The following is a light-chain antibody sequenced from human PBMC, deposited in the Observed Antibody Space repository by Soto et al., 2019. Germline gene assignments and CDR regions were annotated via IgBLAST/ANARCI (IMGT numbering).Light chain of an antibody. Sequence: EIVLTQSPATLSSSPGETATLSCRASQYVGTRLAWYQHKPGQAPRLLIYYTSNRATGIPARFSGSGSGTDFTLTINSLAPEDFAVYYCQQYGSSPRVSFGGGTKVQIK. CDR1: QYVGTR. CDR2: YTS. CDR3: QQYGSSPRVS. J-gene: IGKJ4*01. V-gene: IGKV3-11*01.